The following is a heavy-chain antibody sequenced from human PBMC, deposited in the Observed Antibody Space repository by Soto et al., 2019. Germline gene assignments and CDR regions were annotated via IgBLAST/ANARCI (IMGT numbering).Heavy chain of an antibody. CDR2: IYYIGST. J-gene: IGHJ5*02. D-gene: IGHD1-26*01. CDR1: GGSISSYY. CDR3: AREGGSLNWFDP. V-gene: IGHV4-59*01. Sequence: PSETLSLTCSVSGGSISSYYWSWIRQPPGKGLEWIGYIYYIGSTNYNPSLKSRVTISVDTSKNQFSLKLSSVTAADTAVYYCAREGGSLNWFDPWGQGTLVTVSS.